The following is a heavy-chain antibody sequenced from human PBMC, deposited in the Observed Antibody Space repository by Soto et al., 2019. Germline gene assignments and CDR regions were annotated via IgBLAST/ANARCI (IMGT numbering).Heavy chain of an antibody. CDR1: GYTFTSYA. CDR2: INAGNGNT. D-gene: IGHD1-1*01. J-gene: IGHJ4*02. CDR3: SRDGVQLERRFDY. V-gene: IGHV1-3*01. Sequence: QVQLVQSGAEVKKPGASVKVSCKASGYTFTSYAMHWVRQAPGQRLEWMGWINAGNGNTKYSQKFQGRVTITSDTSASTAYMELSMLRSDVTAVYYCSRDGVQLERRFDYRGQGTLVTVSS.